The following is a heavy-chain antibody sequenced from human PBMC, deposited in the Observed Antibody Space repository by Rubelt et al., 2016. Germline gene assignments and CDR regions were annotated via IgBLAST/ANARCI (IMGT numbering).Heavy chain of an antibody. D-gene: IGHD3-10*01. CDR3: ARSSVTMVRGVIFWFDP. Sequence: TFSSYAISWVRQAPGQGLEWMGRIIPILGIANYAQKFQGRVTMTTDTSTSTAYTELRSLRSDDTAVYYCARSSVTMVRGVIFWFDPWGQGTLVTVSS. CDR2: IIPILGIA. V-gene: IGHV1-69*04. J-gene: IGHJ5*02. CDR1: TFSSYA.